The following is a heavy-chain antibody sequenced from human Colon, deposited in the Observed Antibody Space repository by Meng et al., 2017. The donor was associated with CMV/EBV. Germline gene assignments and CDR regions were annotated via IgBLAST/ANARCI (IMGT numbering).Heavy chain of an antibody. V-gene: IGHV3-66*01. Sequence: VPGCEAGGGFGQPGGALIPACAASGLIVSRNYMNWVRQAPGKGLEWVSVIFTDDRTYYADSVKGRFTISRDDSKNTVSLQMNSLRAEDMAVYYCAREYFYDKGRRSFDLWGQGTLVTVSS. D-gene: IGHD3-22*01. CDR2: IFTDDRT. CDR3: AREYFYDKGRRSFDL. CDR1: GLIVSRNY. J-gene: IGHJ4*02.